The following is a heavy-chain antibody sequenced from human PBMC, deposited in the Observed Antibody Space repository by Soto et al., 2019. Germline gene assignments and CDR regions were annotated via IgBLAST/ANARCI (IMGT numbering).Heavy chain of an antibody. CDR3: ARGEDYGASLNY. CDR2: INSDGSST. CDR1: GFAFSSYW. J-gene: IGHJ4*02. V-gene: IGHV3-74*01. Sequence: EVQLVESGGGLVQPGGSLRLSCAASGFAFSSYWMHWVRQAPGKGLVWVSRINSDGSSTSYADSVKGRLTISRDNAKKTLYLQMNSLSAEDTAVYYCARGEDYGASLNYWGQGTLVTVSS. D-gene: IGHD4-17*01.